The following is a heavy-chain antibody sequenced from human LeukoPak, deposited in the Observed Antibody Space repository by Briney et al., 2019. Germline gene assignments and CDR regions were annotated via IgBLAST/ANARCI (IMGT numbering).Heavy chain of an antibody. Sequence: GGSLRLSCAASGFTFSSHPMSWVRRAPGKGLEWVSGLIENGATTYYADSVKGRFTISRDNSRNTVYLKMHSQRVEDTAVYYCVKDYQVGKSPAFGEYCGQG. V-gene: IGHV3-23*01. D-gene: IGHD1-26*01. CDR2: LIENGATT. CDR3: VKDYQVGKSPAFGEY. CDR1: GFTFSSHP. J-gene: IGHJ4*02.